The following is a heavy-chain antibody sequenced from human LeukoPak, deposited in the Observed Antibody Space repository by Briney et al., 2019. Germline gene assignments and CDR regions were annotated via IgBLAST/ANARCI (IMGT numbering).Heavy chain of an antibody. V-gene: IGHV4-61*01. Sequence: PSETLSLTCTVSGGSISSGSYYWSWIRQPPGKGLEWIGYIYYTGSTNYNPSLKSRVTISVDTSKNQFSLKLSSVTAADTAVYYCARGGGYYESSMDYWGQGTLVTVSS. CDR3: ARGGGYYESSMDY. CDR2: IYYTGST. J-gene: IGHJ4*02. D-gene: IGHD3-22*01. CDR1: GGSISSGSYY.